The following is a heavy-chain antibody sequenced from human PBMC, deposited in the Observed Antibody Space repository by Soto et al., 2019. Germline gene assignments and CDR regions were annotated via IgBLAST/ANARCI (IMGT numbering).Heavy chain of an antibody. CDR1: GYTFSSYY. CDR3: ATPHAYGDWSQKY. CDR2: INPSGGST. D-gene: IGHD2-21*02. J-gene: IGHJ4*02. V-gene: IGHV1-46*01. Sequence: QVQLVQSGAEVKKPGASVQVSCKASGYTFSSYYIHWVRQSPGQGLEWMGVINPSGGSTTYGQKFQCRGTMSTDKSTSTVYMERSSLRSEATDVYYWATPHAYGDWSQKYWGQGTPVTASS.